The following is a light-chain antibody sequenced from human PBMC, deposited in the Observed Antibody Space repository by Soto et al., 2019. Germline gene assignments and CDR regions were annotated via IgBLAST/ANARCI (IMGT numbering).Light chain of an antibody. CDR1: SSDVGAYNS. CDR2: KGT. Sequence: QSALAQPASASGSPGQSITISCTGTSSDVGAYNSVSWYQQHPHRAPQVIIYKGTQRPSGLSNRFSGSTSGNAASLTISALQADDEADYFCCSSAPESTYVFGTGTKVTVL. V-gene: IGLV2-23*01. J-gene: IGLJ1*01. CDR3: CSSAPESTYV.